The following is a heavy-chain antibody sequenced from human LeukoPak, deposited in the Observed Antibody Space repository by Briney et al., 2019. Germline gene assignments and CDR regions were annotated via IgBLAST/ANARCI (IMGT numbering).Heavy chain of an antibody. CDR2: IYYSGST. J-gene: IGHJ6*03. CDR1: GGSIRSSSYY. CDR3: ARPNSYYYYYMDV. V-gene: IGHV4-39*01. Sequence: SETLSLTCTVSGGSIRSSSYYWGWIRQPPGKGLEWIGSIYYSGSTYYNPSLKSRVTISVDTSKNQFSLKLSSVTAADTAVYYCARPNSYYYYYMDVWGKGTTVTVSS.